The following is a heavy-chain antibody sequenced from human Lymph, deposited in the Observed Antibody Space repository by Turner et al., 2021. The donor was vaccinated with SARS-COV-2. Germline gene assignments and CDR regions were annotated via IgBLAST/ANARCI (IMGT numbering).Heavy chain of an antibody. J-gene: IGHJ5*02. V-gene: IGHV1-2*02. Sequence: QVHLVQAGADVKKPGASVTVSCKASGYTFTGYFIHWVRQAPGQGREWMGWINSYSGGNNYAQKFQDRVTMTRDTSISTAYMELSRRMCDETAVYYCAGQATTVVTGARPATAAGIDPWGQGTLVTVSS. CDR3: AGQATTVVTGARPATAAGIDP. D-gene: IGHD5-18*01. CDR1: GYTFTGYF. CDR2: INSYSGGN.